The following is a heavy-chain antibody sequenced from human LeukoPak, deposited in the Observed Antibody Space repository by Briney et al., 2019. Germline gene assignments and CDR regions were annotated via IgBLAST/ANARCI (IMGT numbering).Heavy chain of an antibody. D-gene: IGHD1-7*01. V-gene: IGHV3-30-3*01. CDR3: AREGLTGSTNWFDS. CDR2: ISYDGGNQ. J-gene: IGHJ5*01. CDR1: GFTFSSYS. Sequence: GSLRLSCAASGFTFSSYSMHWVRQAPGKGLEWVAIISYDGGNQYYADSVKGRFTISRDNSKSTLYLEMNSLRVEDTAVYYCAREGLTGSTNWFDSWGQGTLATVSS.